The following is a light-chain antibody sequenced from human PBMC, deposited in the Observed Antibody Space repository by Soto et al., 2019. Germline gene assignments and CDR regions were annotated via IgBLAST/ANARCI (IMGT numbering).Light chain of an antibody. CDR2: RAS. Sequence: EIVLTQSPGTLSLSPGERATLSCRASQSVRSSHLAWYQQKPGQAPRLLIYRASSRATSIPDRFSGSGSGTDLTLTISRLEPEDSAVYYCQQYDTSSWTFGQGTKVEIK. CDR3: QQYDTSSWT. V-gene: IGKV3-20*01. CDR1: QSVRSSH. J-gene: IGKJ1*01.